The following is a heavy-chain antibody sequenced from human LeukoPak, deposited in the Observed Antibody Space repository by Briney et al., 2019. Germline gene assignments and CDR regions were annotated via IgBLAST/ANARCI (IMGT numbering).Heavy chain of an antibody. D-gene: IGHD1-26*01. CDR3: ARQRYSGSYYFDS. J-gene: IGHJ4*02. V-gene: IGHV4-59*08. Sequence: SETLSLTCTVSGGSITNYYWSWIRQTLGKGLEWIGYIYYSGSTNYNPSLKSRVTISVDTSENQFSLRLTSVTAADTAVYYCARQRYSGSYYFDSWGQGSLATVSS. CDR2: IYYSGST. CDR1: GGSITNYY.